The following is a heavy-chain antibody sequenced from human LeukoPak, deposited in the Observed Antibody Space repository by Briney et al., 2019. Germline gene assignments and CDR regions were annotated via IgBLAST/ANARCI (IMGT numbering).Heavy chain of an antibody. V-gene: IGHV4-59*01. J-gene: IGHJ4*02. CDR2: IYYSGST. Sequence: PSETLSLTCTVSARSISSYCWSWIRPPQGKGLEWIGYIYYSGSTNYNPSLKSRVTISVDTSKNQFSLKLSSVTAADTAVYYCARVSDSSGYYYGVFNYWGQGTLVTVSS. D-gene: IGHD3-22*01. CDR1: ARSISSYC. CDR3: ARVSDSSGYYYGVFNY.